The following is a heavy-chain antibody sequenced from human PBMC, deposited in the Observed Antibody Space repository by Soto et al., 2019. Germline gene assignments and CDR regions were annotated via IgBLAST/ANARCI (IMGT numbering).Heavy chain of an antibody. V-gene: IGHV3-30-3*01. CDR3: ARGDREDILVVVGARPGEYGIDI. Sequence: QVQLVESGGGVVQPGGSLRLSCAASGFTFRNYAMHWVRQAPGKGLECLAAIAYDGSNAFYRDSVKGRFTISRGNSKNTLYLHMNRLRSEDTGVYYCARGDREDILVVVGARPGEYGIDIWGQGTTVTVSS. D-gene: IGHD2-15*01. CDR2: IAYDGSNA. CDR1: GFTFRNYA. J-gene: IGHJ6*02.